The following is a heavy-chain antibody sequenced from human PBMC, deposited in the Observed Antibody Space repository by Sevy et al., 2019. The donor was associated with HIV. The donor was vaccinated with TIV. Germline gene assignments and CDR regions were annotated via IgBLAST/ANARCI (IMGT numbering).Heavy chain of an antibody. V-gene: IGHV3-11*01. D-gene: IGHD3-16*01. J-gene: IGHJ5*02. CDR3: ARHRAAYSPNNWFDP. Sequence: GGSLRLSCAASGFTFSDYYMSWIRQAPGKGLEWVSYIDRSGSTINYADSVKGRFTISRDNSKNTLYLQMNSLRAEDTAVYYCARHRAAYSPNNWFDPWGQGTLVTVSS. CDR2: IDRSGSTI. CDR1: GFTFSDYY.